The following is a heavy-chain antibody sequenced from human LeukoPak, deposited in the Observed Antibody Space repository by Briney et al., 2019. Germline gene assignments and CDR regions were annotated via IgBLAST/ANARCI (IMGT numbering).Heavy chain of an antibody. V-gene: IGHV1-8*01. J-gene: IGHJ4*02. CDR2: MNPNSGNT. CDR3: ARAGSMVRGVIEYYFDY. Sequence: GASVKVSCKASGYTFTSYDINWVRQATGQGLEWMGWMNPNSGNTGYAQKFQGRVTMTRNTSISTAYMELSSLRSEDTAVYYCARAGSMVRGVIEYYFDYWGREPWSPSPQ. CDR1: GYTFTSYD. D-gene: IGHD3-10*01.